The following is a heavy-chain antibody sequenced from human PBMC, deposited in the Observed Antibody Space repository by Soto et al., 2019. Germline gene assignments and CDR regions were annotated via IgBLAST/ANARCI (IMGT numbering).Heavy chain of an antibody. CDR2: ISGYNGNT. J-gene: IGHJ4*02. CDR3: ARRITTVTTRGFDY. CDR1: GYNFTTYG. V-gene: IGHV1-18*04. Sequence: ASVKVSCKASGYNFTTYGISWVRQAPGQGLEWTGWISGYNGNTNYGQKLQGRVTMTTDTSTSTAYMELRSLRSDDTAVYYCARRITTVTTRGFDYWGQGTLVTVSS. D-gene: IGHD4-17*01.